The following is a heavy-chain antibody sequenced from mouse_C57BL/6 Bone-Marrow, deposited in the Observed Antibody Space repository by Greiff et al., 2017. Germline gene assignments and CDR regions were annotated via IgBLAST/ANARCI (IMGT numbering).Heavy chain of an antibody. Sequence: VQLQQSGAELVRPGASVKLSCTASGFNIKDDYMHWVKQRPEQGLEWIGWIDPENGDTEYASKFQGQATITADKSSNTAYLQLSSLTSEDTAVYDSTPFYYDNYGYAMDYWGQGTSVTVSS. CDR3: TPFYYDNYGYAMDY. D-gene: IGHD2-1*01. J-gene: IGHJ4*01. CDR2: IDPENGDT. V-gene: IGHV14-4*01. CDR1: GFNIKDDY.